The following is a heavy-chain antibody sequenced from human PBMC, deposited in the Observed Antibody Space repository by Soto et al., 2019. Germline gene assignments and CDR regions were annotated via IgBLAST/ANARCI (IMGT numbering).Heavy chain of an antibody. CDR2: IWYDGSNK. J-gene: IGHJ6*02. V-gene: IGHV3-33*01. Sequence: GGSLRLSCAASGFTFSSYGMHWVRQAPGKGLEWVAVIWYDGSNKYYADSVKGRFTISRDNSKNTLYLQMNSLRAEDTAVYYCARDLISVRKGGMDVWGQGTTVSVSS. CDR3: ARDLISVRKGGMDV. CDR1: GFTFSSYG. D-gene: IGHD3-10*01.